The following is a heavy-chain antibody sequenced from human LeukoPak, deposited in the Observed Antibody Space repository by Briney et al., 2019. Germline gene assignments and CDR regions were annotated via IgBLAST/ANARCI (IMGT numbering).Heavy chain of an antibody. CDR2: ISGSGGTI. CDR1: GFSFSSYA. J-gene: IGHJ4*02. CDR3: AKDPSQDIVTTRPFDY. D-gene: IGHD5-12*01. V-gene: IGHV3-23*01. Sequence: GGSLRLSCAASGFSFSSYAMSLVRQAPGKGLEWVSTISGSGGTIYYADSVKGRFTISRDNSKNTLYLQMNSLRAEDTAVYYCAKDPSQDIVTTRPFDYWGQGTLVTVSS.